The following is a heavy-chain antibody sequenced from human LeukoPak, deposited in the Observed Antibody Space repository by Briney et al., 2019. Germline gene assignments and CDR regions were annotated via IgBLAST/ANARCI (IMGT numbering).Heavy chain of an antibody. D-gene: IGHD5-24*01. CDR1: GFTFSSYA. CDR2: ISYDGSNK. V-gene: IGHV3-30*14. Sequence: GGSLRLSCAASGFTFSSYAMHWVRQAPGKGLEWVAVISYDGSNKYYADSVKGRFTISRDNSKNTLYLQMNSLRAEDTAVYYCARERLEMATITGYYFDYWGQGTLVTVSS. J-gene: IGHJ4*02. CDR3: ARERLEMATITGYYFDY.